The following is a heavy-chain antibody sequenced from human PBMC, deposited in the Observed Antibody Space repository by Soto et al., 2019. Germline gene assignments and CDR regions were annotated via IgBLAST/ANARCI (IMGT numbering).Heavy chain of an antibody. V-gene: IGHV5-51*01. D-gene: IGHD5-18*01. CDR3: ARHLRGYSYGDNWFDP. CDR1: GYSFTSYW. Sequence: GESLKISCKGSGYSFTSYWIGWVRQMPGKGLEWMGIIYPGDSDTRYSPSFQDQVTISADKSISTAYLQWSSLKASDTAMYYCARHLRGYSYGDNWFDPWGQGTLVTVSS. J-gene: IGHJ5*02. CDR2: IYPGDSDT.